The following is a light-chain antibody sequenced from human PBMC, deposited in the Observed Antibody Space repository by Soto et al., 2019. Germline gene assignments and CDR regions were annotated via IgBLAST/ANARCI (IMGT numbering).Light chain of an antibody. CDR3: SSYTSSSTLCV. J-gene: IGLJ1*01. CDR1: SSDVGGYNY. Sequence: QPVRTRPASVSGAPVRCSTISCTGTSSDVGGYNYVSWYQQHPGKAPKLMIYDVSNRPSGVSNRFSGSKSGNTASLTISGLQAEDEADYYCSSYTSSSTLCVFGTGTKVTVL. CDR2: DVS. V-gene: IGLV2-14*01.